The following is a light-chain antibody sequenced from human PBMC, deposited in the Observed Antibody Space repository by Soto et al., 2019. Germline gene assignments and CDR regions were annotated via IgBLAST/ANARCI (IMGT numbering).Light chain of an antibody. CDR1: QSVSSN. CDR2: GAS. Sequence: EIVMTPSPATLSVSPGERATLSCRASQSVSSNLAWYQQKPDQAPRLLIYGASTRATGIPARFSGSGSGTEFTLTISSLQSEDFAVYYWQQYNNWPPGFTFGPGTKVDIK. V-gene: IGKV3-15*01. J-gene: IGKJ3*01. CDR3: QQYNNWPPGFT.